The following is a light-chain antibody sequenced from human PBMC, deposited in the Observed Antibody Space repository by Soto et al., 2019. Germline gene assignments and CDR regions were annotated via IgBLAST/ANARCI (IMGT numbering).Light chain of an antibody. CDR2: DVS. J-gene: IGLJ1*01. V-gene: IGLV2-11*01. Sequence: QSALTQPRSVSESPGQSGTISCTGTSSDVGGYNYVSWYQQHPGKAPKLMIYDVSKRPSGVPDRFSGSKSGNTASLTISGLRAEDEADYYCCSYAGTPYVFGTGTKVTVL. CDR1: SSDVGGYNY. CDR3: CSYAGTPYV.